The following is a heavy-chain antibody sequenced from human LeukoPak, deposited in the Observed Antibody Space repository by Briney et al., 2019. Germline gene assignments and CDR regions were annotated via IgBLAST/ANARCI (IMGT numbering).Heavy chain of an antibody. J-gene: IGHJ3*02. CDR2: ISSSSSYI. D-gene: IGHD1-7*01. Sequence: PGGPLRLSCAASGFTFSSYSMNWVRQAPGKGLEWVSSISSSSSYIYYADSVKGRFTISRDNAKNSLYLQMNSLRAEDTAVYYCARVGITGTSAFDIWGQGTMVTVSS. CDR1: GFTFSSYS. CDR3: ARVGITGTSAFDI. V-gene: IGHV3-21*01.